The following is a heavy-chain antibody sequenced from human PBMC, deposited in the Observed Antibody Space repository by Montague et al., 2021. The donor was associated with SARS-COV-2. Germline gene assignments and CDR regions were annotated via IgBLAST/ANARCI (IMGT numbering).Heavy chain of an antibody. CDR1: GGSFSGYY. Sequence: SETLSLTCAVYGGSFSGYYWSWIRQPPGKGLEWIGEINHSGSTNYNTSLKSRVTISVDTSKNQFSLKLSSVTAANTAVYYCARDSIAAAGTDYWGQGTLVTVSS. CDR2: INHSGST. J-gene: IGHJ4*02. D-gene: IGHD6-13*01. V-gene: IGHV4-34*01. CDR3: ARDSIAAAGTDY.